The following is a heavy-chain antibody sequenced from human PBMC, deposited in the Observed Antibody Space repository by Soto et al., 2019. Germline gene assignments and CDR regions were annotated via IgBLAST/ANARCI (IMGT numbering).Heavy chain of an antibody. V-gene: IGHV1-24*01. CDR1: GYTLTELS. D-gene: IGHD6-6*01. CDR3: ATQEGYSSLSLRSCWLHP. CDR2: FDPEDGET. Sequence: ASVKVSCKVSGYTLTELSMHWVRQAPGKGLEWMGGFDPEDGETIYAQKFQGRVTMTEDTSTDTAYMELRRLRSEDTAVYYCATQEGYSSLSLRSCWLHPWGQGTMVTLYS. J-gene: IGHJ5*02.